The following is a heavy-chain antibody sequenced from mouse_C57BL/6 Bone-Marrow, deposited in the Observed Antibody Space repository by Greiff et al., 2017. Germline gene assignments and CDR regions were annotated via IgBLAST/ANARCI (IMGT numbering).Heavy chain of an antibody. CDR1: GYTFTSYW. Sequence: VQLQQPGAELVRPGTSVKLSCKASGYTFTSYWMHWVKQRPGQGLEWIGVIDPSDSYTNYNQKFKGKATLTVDTSSSTAYMQLSSLTSEDSAVYYCARTYGKGDFDDWGTGTTVTVSS. CDR3: ARTYGKGDFDD. J-gene: IGHJ1*03. D-gene: IGHD2-1*01. CDR2: IDPSDSYT. V-gene: IGHV1-59*01.